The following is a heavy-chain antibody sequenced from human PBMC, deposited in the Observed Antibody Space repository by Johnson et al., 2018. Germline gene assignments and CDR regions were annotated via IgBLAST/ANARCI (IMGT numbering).Heavy chain of an antibody. CDR3: AKQRGRGTSDMDV. J-gene: IGHJ6*04. V-gene: IGHV5-51*01. CDR2: IWPGDSDT. Sequence: EVQLVESGAEVKKPGESLKISCKGSGYSFTNTWIGWVRQMPGEGLEWMGIIWPGDSDTKYSPSFQGQVTISADRSISTVYLQWSSLKASDTAIYYCAKQRGRGTSDMDVWGKGTPVTVSS. D-gene: IGHD3-16*01. CDR1: GYSFTNTW.